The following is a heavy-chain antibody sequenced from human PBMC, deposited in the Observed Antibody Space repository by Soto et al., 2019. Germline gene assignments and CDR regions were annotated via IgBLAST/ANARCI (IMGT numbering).Heavy chain of an antibody. CDR3: AKDPRSLIVDSSSSGSEVVDV. CDR1: GFTFRFYA. CDR2: IVGSGGST. V-gene: IGHV3-23*01. D-gene: IGHD6-6*01. J-gene: IGHJ6*02. Sequence: EVQLLESGGGLVQPGGSLRLSCAASGFTFRFYAMSWVRQAPGKGLEWVSSIVGSGGSTYYADSVKGRFTISRDNSKNTLHLQMNSLRAEDTAVYYCAKDPRSLIVDSSSSGSEVVDVWGQGTTVTVS.